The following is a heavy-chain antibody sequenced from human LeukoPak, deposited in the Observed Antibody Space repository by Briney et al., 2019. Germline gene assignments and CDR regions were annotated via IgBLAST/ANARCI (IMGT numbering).Heavy chain of an antibody. J-gene: IGHJ3*02. CDR3: ARDRGRWLQSWGGDAFDI. D-gene: IGHD5-24*01. CDR1: GFTFSSYA. V-gene: IGHV3-23*01. Sequence: PGGSLRLSCAASGFTFSSYAMSWVREAPGKGLEWVSAIRGSGGSTYYADSVKGRFTISRDNAKNSLYLQMNSLRAEDTAVYFCARDRGRWLQSWGGDAFDIWGQGTMVTVSS. CDR2: IRGSGGST.